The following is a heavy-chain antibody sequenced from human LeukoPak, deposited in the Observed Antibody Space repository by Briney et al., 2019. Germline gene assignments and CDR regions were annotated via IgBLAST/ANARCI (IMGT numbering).Heavy chain of an antibody. CDR2: INPNSGGT. Sequence: ASVKVSCKAYGYTFTGYYMHWVRQAPGQGLEWMGRINPNSGGTNYAQKFQGRVTMTRGTSISTAYMELSRLRSDDTAVYYCARGVRGSFQPLVYWGQGTLVTVSS. V-gene: IGHV1-2*06. D-gene: IGHD1-26*01. CDR3: ARGVRGSFQPLVY. CDR1: GYTFTGYY. J-gene: IGHJ4*02.